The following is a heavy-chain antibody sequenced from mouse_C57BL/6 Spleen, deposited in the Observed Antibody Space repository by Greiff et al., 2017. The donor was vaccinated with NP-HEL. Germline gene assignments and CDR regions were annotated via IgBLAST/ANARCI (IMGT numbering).Heavy chain of an antibody. V-gene: IGHV1-18*01. J-gene: IGHJ3*01. Sequence: EVQLQQSGPELVKPGASVKIPCKASGYTFTDYNMDWVKQSHGKSLEWIGDINPNNGGTIYNQKFKGKATLTVDKSSSTAYMALRRLTSEDTAVYYCAISDYYGSREWFAYWGQGTLVTVSA. D-gene: IGHD1-1*01. CDR2: INPNNGGT. CDR1: GYTFTDYN. CDR3: AISDYYGSREWFAY.